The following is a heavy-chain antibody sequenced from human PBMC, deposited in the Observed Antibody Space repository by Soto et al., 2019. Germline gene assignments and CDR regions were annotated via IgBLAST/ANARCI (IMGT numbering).Heavy chain of an antibody. Sequence: QVQLVESGGGVVQPGRSLRLSCAASGFTFSSYGMHWVRQAPGKGLEWVAVIWYDGSNKYYADSVKGRFTISRDNSKNTLYLQMNSLRAEDTAVYYCARESGYGDLDYWGQGTMVTVSS. CDR3: ARESGYGDLDY. D-gene: IGHD4-17*01. J-gene: IGHJ4*02. V-gene: IGHV3-33*01. CDR2: IWYDGSNK. CDR1: GFTFSSYG.